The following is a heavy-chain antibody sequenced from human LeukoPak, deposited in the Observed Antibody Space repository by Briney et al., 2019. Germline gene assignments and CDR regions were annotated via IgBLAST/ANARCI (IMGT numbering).Heavy chain of an antibody. CDR3: ARTKRTGIAARPCDY. Sequence: ASVKVSCKASGYTFTGNYMHWVRQAPGQGLEWMGWINPNSGGTNFAQKFQGRVTMTSDTSISTAYMELSRLRSDDTAVYYCARTKRTGIAARPCDYWGQGTLVTVSS. V-gene: IGHV1-2*02. J-gene: IGHJ4*02. CDR1: GYTFTGNY. CDR2: INPNSGGT. D-gene: IGHD6-6*01.